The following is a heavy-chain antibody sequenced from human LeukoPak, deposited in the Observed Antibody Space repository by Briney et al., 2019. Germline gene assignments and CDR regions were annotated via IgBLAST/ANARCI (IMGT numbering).Heavy chain of an antibody. J-gene: IGHJ4*02. V-gene: IGHV4-59*01. D-gene: IGHD6-19*01. CDR3: ARGLRMAMTGMIWDS. CDR1: GRSTNLFY. CDR2: IYESGST. Sequence: SETLSLTCTLSGRSTNLFYWSWIRQPPGKALEWLGYIYESGSTDYHPSLKRRIAMSLDTSKNQYSLEVNSMTAADTAVYYCARGLRMAMTGMIWDSWGQGTPVTVSS.